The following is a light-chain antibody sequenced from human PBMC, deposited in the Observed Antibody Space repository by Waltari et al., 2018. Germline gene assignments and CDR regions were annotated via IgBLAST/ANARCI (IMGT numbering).Light chain of an antibody. V-gene: IGKV3-20*01. Sequence: ELMLTQSPGTLSLSPGARATLSCRASQSISRFLAWYQQKPGQAPRLLIYDAPSRATGIPDRFSGSGSGTDFSLTISRLEPEDIAVYYCQKYGSLPATFGQGTKVEIK. CDR1: QSISRF. CDR3: QKYGSLPAT. J-gene: IGKJ1*01. CDR2: DAP.